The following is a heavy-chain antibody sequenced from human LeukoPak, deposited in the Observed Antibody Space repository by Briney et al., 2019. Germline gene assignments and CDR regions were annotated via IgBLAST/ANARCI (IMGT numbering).Heavy chain of an antibody. D-gene: IGHD6-13*01. CDR1: GFSFRTLA. CDR2: IGGDGVTA. Sequence: GGSLRLSCLVSGFSFRTLAMHWVRQAPGKGLEYLAVIGGDGVTAYFADSVKGRFTVSRDISTNTLYLQMTSLRPEDTAVYYCARVGIIVAAGTCDYWGLGALVTVSS. CDR3: ARVGIIVAAGTCDY. J-gene: IGHJ4*02. V-gene: IGHV3-64D*06.